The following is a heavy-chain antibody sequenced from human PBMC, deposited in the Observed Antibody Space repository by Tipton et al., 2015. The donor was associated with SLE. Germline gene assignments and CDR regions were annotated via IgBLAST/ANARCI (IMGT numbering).Heavy chain of an antibody. Sequence: TLSLTCTVSGASISSHYWSWIRQPPGKGLEWIGYIYYSGSTNYNPSLKSRVTISVDTSKNQFSLKLSSVTAADTAVYYCAKSYSSGWYSHAFDIWGQGTMVTVSS. V-gene: IGHV4-59*11. CDR1: GASISSHY. CDR3: AKSYSSGWYSHAFDI. D-gene: IGHD6-19*01. J-gene: IGHJ3*02. CDR2: IYYSGST.